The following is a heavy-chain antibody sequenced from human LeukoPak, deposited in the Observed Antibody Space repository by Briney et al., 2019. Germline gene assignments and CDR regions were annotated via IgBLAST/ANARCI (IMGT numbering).Heavy chain of an antibody. Sequence: GGSLRLSCAASGFTFSNYAMSWVRQAPGRGLEWVSGITGSGGNTYYADSVKGRFTISRDHSKSTLYLQMNSLRAEDTAVYYCAKDTYTSGYYYFDYWGQGTLVTVSS. CDR2: ITGSGGNT. CDR1: GFTFSNYA. CDR3: AKDTYTSGYYYFDY. J-gene: IGHJ4*02. D-gene: IGHD6-19*01. V-gene: IGHV3-23*01.